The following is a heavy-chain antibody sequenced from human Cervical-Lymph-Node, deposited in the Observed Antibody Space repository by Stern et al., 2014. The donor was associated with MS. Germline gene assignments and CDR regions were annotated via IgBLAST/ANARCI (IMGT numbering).Heavy chain of an antibody. CDR1: GYTFTNYY. CDR2: INPSGGST. V-gene: IGHV1-46*03. CDR3: ARVEIASWKFDY. Sequence: QVQLVQSGAEVKKPGASVKLSCKASGYTFTNYYLHWVRQAPGQGLEWMGIINPSGGSTTYAQKFQGRVTMTRDTSTSTVYMELSSLRSEDTAVYYCARVEIASWKFDYWGQGTLVTVSS. J-gene: IGHJ4*02. D-gene: IGHD2-2*01.